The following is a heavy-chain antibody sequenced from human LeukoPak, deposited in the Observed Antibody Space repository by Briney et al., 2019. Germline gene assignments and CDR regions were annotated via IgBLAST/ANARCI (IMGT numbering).Heavy chain of an antibody. Sequence: GGSLRLSCAASGFTFSNYAMHWVRQAPGKGLEWVAVISFDGSNTYYADSVKGRFTISRDNSKNTLYLQLNSLRAEDTAVYYCARGRTPMIVVVYFDYWGQGTLVTVSS. J-gene: IGHJ4*02. D-gene: IGHD3-22*01. CDR3: ARGRTPMIVVVYFDY. CDR1: GFTFSNYA. V-gene: IGHV3-30-3*01. CDR2: ISFDGSNT.